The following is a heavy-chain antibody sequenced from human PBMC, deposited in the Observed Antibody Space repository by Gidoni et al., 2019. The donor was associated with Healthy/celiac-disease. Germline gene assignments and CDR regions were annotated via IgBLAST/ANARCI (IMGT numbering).Heavy chain of an antibody. CDR1: GGTFSSYA. J-gene: IGHJ5*02. CDR2: IIPILGIA. V-gene: IGHV1-69*04. Sequence: QVQLVQSGAEVKKPGSSVKVSCKASGGTFSSYAISWVRQAPGQGLEWMGRIIPILGIANYAQKFQGRVTITADKSTSTAYMELSSLRSEDTAVYYCARVVVASSGWVGWFDPWGQGTLVTVSS. CDR3: ARVVVASSGWVGWFDP. D-gene: IGHD6-19*01.